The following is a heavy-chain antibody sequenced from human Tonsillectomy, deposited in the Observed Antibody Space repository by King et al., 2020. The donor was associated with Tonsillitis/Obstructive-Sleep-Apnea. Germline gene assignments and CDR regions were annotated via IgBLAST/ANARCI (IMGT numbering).Heavy chain of an antibody. V-gene: IGHV1-2*04. J-gene: IGHJ4*02. Sequence: QLVQSGAEVKKPGASVKVSCKASGYTFTGYYIHWVRQAPGQGLEWMGWINPNSGGTNYAKKFQGWGTMTRETSISTAYLGLRRLTSDATAVYYCARLTVTHGFDYWGQGALVTVSS. D-gene: IGHD4-17*01. CDR1: GYTFTGYY. CDR2: INPNSGGT. CDR3: ARLTVTHGFDY.